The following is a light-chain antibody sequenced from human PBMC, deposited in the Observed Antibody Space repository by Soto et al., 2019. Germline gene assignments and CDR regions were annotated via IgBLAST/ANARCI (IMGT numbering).Light chain of an antibody. V-gene: IGLV1-44*01. CDR1: SSNIGSNT. CDR3: AAWDDSLNVPVYV. Sequence: QSVLTQPPSASGTPGQRVTISCSGSSSNIGSNTVNWYQQLPGTAPKLLIYSNNQWPSGVPDRFSGSKSGTSASLAISGLQSEDEADFYCAAWDDSLNVPVYVFGTGTKVTVL. CDR2: SNN. J-gene: IGLJ1*01.